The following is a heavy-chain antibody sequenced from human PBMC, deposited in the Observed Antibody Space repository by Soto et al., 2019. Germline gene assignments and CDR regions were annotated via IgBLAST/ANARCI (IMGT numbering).Heavy chain of an antibody. J-gene: IGHJ3*02. CDR3: ARTIRLSGDAFDI. V-gene: IGHV3-49*03. D-gene: IGHD3-3*01. Sequence: GGSLRLSCIGSGFTLSDYSMSWFRQAPGKGLEWVAYIRTVAHGGTTEYAASVKDRFSISRDDSESIASLQMNSLKTEDTAVYFCARTIRLSGDAFDIWGQGTMVTVSS. CDR1: GFTLSDYS. CDR2: IRTVAHGGTT.